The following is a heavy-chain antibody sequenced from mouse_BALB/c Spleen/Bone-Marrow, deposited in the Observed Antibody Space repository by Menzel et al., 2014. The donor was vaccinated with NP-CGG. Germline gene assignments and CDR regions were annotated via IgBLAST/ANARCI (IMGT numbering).Heavy chain of an antibody. Sequence: EVKVEESGAELVKPGASVKLSCTASGFNIKDTYMHWVKQRPEQGLEWIGRIDPANGNTKYDPKFQGKATITADTSSNTAYLQLSSLTSEDTAVYYCARWEDYAMDYWGQGTSVTVSS. D-gene: IGHD4-1*01. V-gene: IGHV14-3*02. CDR2: IDPANGNT. CDR1: GFNIKDTY. J-gene: IGHJ4*01. CDR3: ARWEDYAMDY.